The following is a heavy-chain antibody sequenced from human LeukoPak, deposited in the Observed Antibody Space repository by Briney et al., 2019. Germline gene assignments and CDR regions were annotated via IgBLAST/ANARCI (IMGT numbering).Heavy chain of an antibody. Sequence: SQTLSLTCPVDGRSLGSLYSRWVRPPAGRGREWIGRIYTSGSTNYNPSLKSRVTMSVDTSKNQFSLKLSSVTAADTAVYYCARIGVGVSDYWGQGTLVTVSS. D-gene: IGHD3-22*01. V-gene: IGHV4-4*07. CDR1: GRSLGSLY. CDR3: ARIGVGVSDY. J-gene: IGHJ4*02. CDR2: IYTSGST.